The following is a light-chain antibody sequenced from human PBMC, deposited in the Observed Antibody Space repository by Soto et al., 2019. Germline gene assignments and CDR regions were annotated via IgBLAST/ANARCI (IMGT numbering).Light chain of an antibody. J-gene: IGKJ3*01. Sequence: EIVMTHSPATLSVSPGERAALSSRASQSVSSNLAWYQQKPGQAPRLLIYGASTRATGIPARFSGSGSGTEFTLTISSLQSEDFAVYYCQQYNNWGFTFGPGTKVDIK. CDR2: GAS. CDR3: QQYNNWGFT. V-gene: IGKV3-15*01. CDR1: QSVSSN.